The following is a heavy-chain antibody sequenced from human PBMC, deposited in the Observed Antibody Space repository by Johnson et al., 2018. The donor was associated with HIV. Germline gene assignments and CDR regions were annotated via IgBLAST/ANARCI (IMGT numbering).Heavy chain of an antibody. V-gene: IGHV3-7*01. CDR2: IKQDGSEK. Sequence: VQLVESGGGVVQPGRSLRLSCAASGFTFSIYAMHWVRQAPGKGLEWVANIKQDGSEKYYVDSVKGRFTISRDNAKNSLYLQMNSLRAEDTAVYYCAVAVFRLSSSASDDAFDIWGQGTMLTVSS. CDR1: GFTFSIYA. CDR3: AVAVFRLSSSASDDAFDI. J-gene: IGHJ3*02. D-gene: IGHD3-3*02.